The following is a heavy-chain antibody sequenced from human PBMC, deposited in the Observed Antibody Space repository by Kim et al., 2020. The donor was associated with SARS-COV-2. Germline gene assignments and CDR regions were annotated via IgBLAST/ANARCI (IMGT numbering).Heavy chain of an antibody. CDR3: AREATRWGAYSSGWYNWFDP. D-gene: IGHD6-19*01. J-gene: IGHJ5*02. V-gene: IGHV1-18*01. Sequence: ASVKVSCKASGYTFTSYGISWVRQAPGQGLEWMGWISAYNGNTNYAQKLQGRVTMTTDTSTSTAYMELRSLRSDDTAVYYCAREATRWGAYSSGWYNWFDPWGQGTLVTVSS. CDR2: ISAYNGNT. CDR1: GYTFTSYG.